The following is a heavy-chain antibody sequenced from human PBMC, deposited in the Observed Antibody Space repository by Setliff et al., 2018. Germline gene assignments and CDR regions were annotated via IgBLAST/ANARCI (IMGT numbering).Heavy chain of an antibody. CDR3: ARQRVVVGAPSWFDP. V-gene: IGHV4-38-2*01. CDR1: GYSISSDYY. D-gene: IGHD2-15*01. Sequence: TSETLSLTCDVSGYSISSDYYWGWIRQPPGRGLEWIGTIFYRGTTYYNLPLKSPVTISLDASKNQFSLTLTSVTAADTAIYYCARQRVVVGAPSWFDPWGQGTLVTVSS. CDR2: IFYRGTT. J-gene: IGHJ5*02.